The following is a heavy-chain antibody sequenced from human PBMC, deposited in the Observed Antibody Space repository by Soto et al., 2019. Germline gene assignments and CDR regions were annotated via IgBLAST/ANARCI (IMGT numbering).Heavy chain of an antibody. V-gene: IGHV4-34*01. CDR1: GGSFSGYY. J-gene: IGHJ4*02. Sequence: SETLSLTCAVYGGSFSGYYWTWIRQPPGTGLEWIGEINHSGSTNYNPSLKSRVTISVDTSKNQFSLKLTSVTAADTAVYYCARDKIPGLLAYCGQGTLVTRAS. CDR2: INHSGST. CDR3: ARDKIPGLLAY. D-gene: IGHD2-21*01.